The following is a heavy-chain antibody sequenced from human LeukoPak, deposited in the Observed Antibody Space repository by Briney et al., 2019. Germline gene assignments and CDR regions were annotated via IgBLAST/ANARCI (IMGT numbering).Heavy chain of an antibody. J-gene: IGHJ4*02. V-gene: IGHV4-34*01. CDR1: GGSFSGYY. CDR2: INHSGST. CDR3: ARAPDYYDSSGYSAYFDY. Sequence: PSETLSLTCAVYGGSFSGYYWSWIRQPPGKGLEWIGEINHSGSTNYNPSLKSRVTIPVDTSKNQFSLKLSSVTAADTAVYYCARAPDYYDSSGYSAYFDYWGQGTLVTVSS. D-gene: IGHD3-22*01.